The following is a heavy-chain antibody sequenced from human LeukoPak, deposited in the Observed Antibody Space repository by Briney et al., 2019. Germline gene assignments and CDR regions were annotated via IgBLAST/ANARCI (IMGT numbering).Heavy chain of an antibody. D-gene: IGHD6-13*01. V-gene: IGHV4-59*01. CDR3: ARAGESWYWGYFDY. CDR1: GGSISSYY. J-gene: IGHJ4*02. CDR2: IYYSGST. Sequence: SETLSLTCTVSGGSISSYYWSWIRQPPGKGLEWIGYIYYSGSTNYNPSLKSRVTISVDTSKNQFSLKLSSVTAADTAVYYCARAGESWYWGYFDYWGQGTLVTVSS.